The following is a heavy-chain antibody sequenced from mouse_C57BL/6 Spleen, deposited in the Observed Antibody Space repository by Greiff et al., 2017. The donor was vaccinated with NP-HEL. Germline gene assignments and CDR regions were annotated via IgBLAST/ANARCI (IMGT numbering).Heavy chain of an antibody. J-gene: IGHJ4*01. CDR1: GYTFTDYY. V-gene: IGHV1-76*01. D-gene: IGHD1-1*01. CDR2: IYPGSGNT. Sequence: QVQLKQSGAELVRPGASVKLSCKASGYTFTDYYINWVKQRPGQGLEWIARIYPGSGNTYYNEKFKGKATLTAEKSSSTAYMQLSSLTSEDSAVYFCARDDYYGSWGYYAMDYWGQGTSVTVSS. CDR3: ARDDYYGSWGYYAMDY.